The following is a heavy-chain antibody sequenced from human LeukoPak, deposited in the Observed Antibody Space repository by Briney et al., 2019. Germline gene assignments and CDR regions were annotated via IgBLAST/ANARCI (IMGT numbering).Heavy chain of an antibody. CDR3: ARGLPHRGYDFWSGYFPRYYMDV. CDR1: GGSISSYY. CDR2: INHSGST. Sequence: PSETLSLTCTVSGGSISSYYWSWIRQPPGKGLEWIGEINHSGSTNYNPSLKSRVTISVDTSKNQFSLKLSSVTAADTAVYYCARGLPHRGYDFWSGYFPRYYMDVWGKGTTVTVSS. J-gene: IGHJ6*03. D-gene: IGHD3-3*01. V-gene: IGHV4-34*01.